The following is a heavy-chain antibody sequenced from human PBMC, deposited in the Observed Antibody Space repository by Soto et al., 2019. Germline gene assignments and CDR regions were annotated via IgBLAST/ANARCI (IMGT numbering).Heavy chain of an antibody. CDR2: IIPIFGTA. CDR1: GGTFSSYA. V-gene: IGHV1-69*06. Sequence: VASVKVSCKASGGTFSSYAISWVRQAPGQGLEWMVGIIPIFGTANYAQKFQGRVTITADKSTSTAYMELSSLRSEDTAVYYCARRGYSSGWYTYGMDVWGQGTTVTVSS. D-gene: IGHD6-19*01. J-gene: IGHJ6*02. CDR3: ARRGYSSGWYTYGMDV.